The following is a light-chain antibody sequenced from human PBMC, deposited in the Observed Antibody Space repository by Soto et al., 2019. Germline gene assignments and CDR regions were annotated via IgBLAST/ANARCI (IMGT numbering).Light chain of an antibody. Sequence: EIVVTQSPATLSVSPGERATLSCRASQSVSSNLAWYQQKPGQAPRLLIYGASTRATGIPARFSGSGSGTEFTLTNTSLQSEDFAVYYCQQYNAWPRTFGQGTKVEIK. V-gene: IGKV3-15*01. J-gene: IGKJ1*01. CDR3: QQYNAWPRT. CDR2: GAS. CDR1: QSVSSN.